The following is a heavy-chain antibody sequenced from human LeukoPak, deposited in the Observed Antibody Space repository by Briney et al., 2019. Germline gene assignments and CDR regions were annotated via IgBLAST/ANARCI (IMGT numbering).Heavy chain of an antibody. D-gene: IGHD1-1*01. CDR3: ARGRVSSSTWYSTYYYYFYMDV. CDR1: DDSITMYY. CDR2: VDHTGST. V-gene: IGHV4-59*01. J-gene: IGHJ6*03. Sequence: SGTLSLTCSVSDDSITMYYWTWIRQPPGKGLEWIGYVDHTGSTNFNPSLNGRVSISRDTTKNLFSLRLRSATAADTAVYFCARGRVSSSTWYSTYYYYFYMDVWGKGTTVTVSS.